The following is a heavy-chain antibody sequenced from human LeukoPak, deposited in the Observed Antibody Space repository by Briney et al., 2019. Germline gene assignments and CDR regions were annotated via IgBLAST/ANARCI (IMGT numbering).Heavy chain of an antibody. J-gene: IGHJ5*02. CDR3: ARRGADGWGFHDP. V-gene: IGHV3-23*01. Sequence: GGSLRLSCATSGFTFSNYAMSWVRQAPGKGLQWVSTIGGGGERIFYSDSVKGRFTISRDSSENTLYLNMNGLRVDDTAVYYCARRGADGWGFHDPWGQGTLVTVSS. D-gene: IGHD5-24*01. CDR2: IGGGGERI. CDR1: GFTFSNYA.